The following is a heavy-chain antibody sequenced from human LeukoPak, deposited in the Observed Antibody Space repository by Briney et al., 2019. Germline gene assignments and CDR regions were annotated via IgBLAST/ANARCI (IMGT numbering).Heavy chain of an antibody. CDR3: ARGPYYDFWSGYYNPEYNWFDP. V-gene: IGHV3-30*03. CDR1: GFTFSSYG. CDR2: ISYDGSNK. Sequence: GGSLRLSCAASGFTFSSYGMHWVRQAPGKGLEWVAVISYDGSNKYYADSVKGRFTISRDNSKNTLYLQMNSLRAEDTAVYYCARGPYYDFWSGYYNPEYNWFDPWGQGTLVTVSS. J-gene: IGHJ5*02. D-gene: IGHD3-3*01.